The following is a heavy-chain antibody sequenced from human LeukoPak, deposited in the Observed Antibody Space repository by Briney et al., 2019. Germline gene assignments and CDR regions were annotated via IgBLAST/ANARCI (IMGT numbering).Heavy chain of an antibody. V-gene: IGHV3-30*02. CDR2: IRYDGSNK. CDR3: AKHSHDGSAPYYEVQLDY. Sequence: GGSLRLSCAASGFTFSSYGMHWVRQAPGKGLEWVAFIRYDGSNKYYADSVKGRFAISRDNSKNTVYLQMNSLRAEDTAIYYCAKHSHDGSAPYYEVQLDYWGQGTLVTVSS. CDR1: GFTFSSYG. D-gene: IGHD3-22*01. J-gene: IGHJ4*02.